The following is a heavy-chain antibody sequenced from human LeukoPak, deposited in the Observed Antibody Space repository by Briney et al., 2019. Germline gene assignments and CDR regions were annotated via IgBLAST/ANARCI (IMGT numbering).Heavy chain of an antibody. Sequence: PSETLPLTCTVSGGSISSYYWTWIRQPPGKGLEWIGYIYYSGSTNYNPSLKSRVTISVDTSKNQFSLRLSSVTAADTAVYYCARGRFSNYGSSYFFDCWGQGTLVTVSS. D-gene: IGHD4-11*01. CDR2: IYYSGST. CDR1: GGSISSYY. V-gene: IGHV4-59*01. J-gene: IGHJ4*02. CDR3: ARGRFSNYGSSYFFDC.